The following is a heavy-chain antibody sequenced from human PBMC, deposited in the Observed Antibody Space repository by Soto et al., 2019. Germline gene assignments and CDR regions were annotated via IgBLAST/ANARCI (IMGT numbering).Heavy chain of an antibody. D-gene: IGHD6-13*01. CDR1: XXXA. V-gene: IGHV3-30-3*01. Sequence: XXXAXHWVRQAPGKGLEWVAAISYDGSNKYYGDSVKGRFTLSRDNSKNTLFLQMNSLRAEDTAVYYCARDPFIEEAGPYYFHDWGQRTLGT. CDR2: ISYDGSNK. CDR3: ARDPFIEEAGPYYFHD. J-gene: IGHJ4*02.